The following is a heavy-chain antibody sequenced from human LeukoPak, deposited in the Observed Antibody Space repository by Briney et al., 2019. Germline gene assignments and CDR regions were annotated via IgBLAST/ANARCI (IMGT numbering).Heavy chain of an antibody. V-gene: IGHV4-39*07. CDR1: GGSISSSRYY. CDR2: IYYSGST. Sequence: LSATLSLPCTVSGGSISSSRYYWGWIRQPPGKRLEWTGSIYYSGSTLYNLSLKSRVTISVDTSKNQFSLKLSSVTAADTAVYYCARSWVHIVVVTAIRPHDAFDIWGQGTMVTGSS. D-gene: IGHD2-21*02. J-gene: IGHJ3*02. CDR3: ARSWVHIVVVTAIRPHDAFDI.